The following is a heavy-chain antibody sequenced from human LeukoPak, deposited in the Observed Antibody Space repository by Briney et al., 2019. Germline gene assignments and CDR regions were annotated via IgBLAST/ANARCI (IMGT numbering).Heavy chain of an antibody. CDR3: AKDRSSGWYSFQH. Sequence: GGSLRLSCAASGFTFSSYGMHWVRQAPGRGLEWAAVISYDGSNKYYADSVKGRFTISRDNSKNTLYLQMNSLRAEDTAVYYCAKDRSSGWYSFQHWGQGTLVSVS. V-gene: IGHV3-30*18. D-gene: IGHD6-19*01. CDR2: ISYDGSNK. CDR1: GFTFSSYG. J-gene: IGHJ1*01.